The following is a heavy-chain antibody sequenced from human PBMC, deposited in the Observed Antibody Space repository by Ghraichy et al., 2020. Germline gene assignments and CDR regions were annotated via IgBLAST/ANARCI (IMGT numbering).Heavy chain of an antibody. Sequence: SETLSLTCAVYGGSFSGYYWSWIRQPPGKGLEWIGEINHSGSTNYNPSLKSRVTISVDTSKNQFSLKLSSVTAADTAVYYCARVRLKPDAEYYFDYWGQGTLVTVSS. CDR2: INHSGST. CDR3: ARVRLKPDAEYYFDY. J-gene: IGHJ4*02. D-gene: IGHD2-21*01. V-gene: IGHV4-34*01. CDR1: GGSFSGYY.